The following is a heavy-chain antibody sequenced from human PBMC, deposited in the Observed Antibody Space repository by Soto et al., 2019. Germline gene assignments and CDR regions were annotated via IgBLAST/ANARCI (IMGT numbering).Heavy chain of an antibody. D-gene: IGHD3-22*01. CDR3: ARSWLPDYFDY. J-gene: IGHJ4*02. CDR2: IIPIFGTA. CDR1: GGAFSSYA. V-gene: IGHV1-69*13. Sequence: SVNVPCKASGGAFSSYAISWGRQAPGQGLEWMGGIIPIFGTANYAQKFQGRVTITADESTSTAYMELSSLRSEDTAVYYCARSWLPDYFDYWGQGTLVTVSS.